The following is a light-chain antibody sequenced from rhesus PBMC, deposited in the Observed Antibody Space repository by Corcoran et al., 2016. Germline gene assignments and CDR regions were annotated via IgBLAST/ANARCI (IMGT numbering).Light chain of an antibody. CDR3: LQHNSYPFT. V-gene: IGKV1-28*03. CDR2: DVS. J-gene: IGKJ3*01. Sequence: DIQMTQSPSSLSASVGDTVTITCRASQDISSYVNWFQQKPGKAPKPLIYDVSTLESGVPSRFSGSGSGTDFTLTISSLQPEDFTAYYCLQHNSYPFTFGPGTKLDIK. CDR1: QDISSY.